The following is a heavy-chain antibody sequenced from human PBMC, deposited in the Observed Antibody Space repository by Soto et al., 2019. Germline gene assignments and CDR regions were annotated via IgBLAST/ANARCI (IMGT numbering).Heavy chain of an antibody. D-gene: IGHD1-1*01. CDR3: ARERYGDY. CDR2: ISAHNGNT. Sequence: QVHLVQSGAEVKKPGASVKVSCKASGYTFTSYGITWVRQAPGQGLEWMGWISAHNGNTNYAQKLQGRIIVTRDTSTSTAYMELRSLISDDTAVYYCARERYGDYWGQGALLTVSS. CDR1: GYTFTSYG. V-gene: IGHV1-18*01. J-gene: IGHJ4*02.